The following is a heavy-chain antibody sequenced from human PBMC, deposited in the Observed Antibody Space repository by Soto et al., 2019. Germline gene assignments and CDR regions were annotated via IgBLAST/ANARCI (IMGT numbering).Heavy chain of an antibody. Sequence: EVQLVESGGGLVQPGGSLRLSCAASGFTFSSYEMNWVRQAPGKGLEWVSYISSSCSTIYYAVSVKGRFTISRDNAKNSLYLQMISLRAEDSAVYYCARGACGPAAIDYGMDVWGQGTTVTVSS. CDR2: ISSSCSTI. CDR1: GFTFSSYE. V-gene: IGHV3-48*03. CDR3: ARGACGPAAIDYGMDV. D-gene: IGHD2-2*01. J-gene: IGHJ6*02.